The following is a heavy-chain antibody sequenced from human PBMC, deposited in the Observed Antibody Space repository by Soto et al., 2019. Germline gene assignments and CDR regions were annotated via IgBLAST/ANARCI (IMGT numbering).Heavy chain of an antibody. CDR3: ARSTYYDFWSGYYTRADDAFDI. CDR1: GGSISSSNW. V-gene: IGHV4-4*02. CDR2: IYHSGST. D-gene: IGHD3-3*01. J-gene: IGHJ3*02. Sequence: SSETLSLTCAVSGGSISSSNWWSWVRQPPGKGLEWIGEIYHSGSTNYNPSLKSRVTISVDKSKNQFSLKLSSVTAADTAVYYCARSTYYDFWSGYYTRADDAFDIWGQGTMVTVSS.